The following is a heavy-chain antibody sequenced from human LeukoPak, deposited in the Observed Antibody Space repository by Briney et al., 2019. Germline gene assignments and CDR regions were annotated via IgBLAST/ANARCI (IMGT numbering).Heavy chain of an antibody. CDR2: IIPIFGTA. CDR1: GGTFSSYP. CDR3: AREYPYDSSGYYY. Sequence: ASVKVSCKASGGTFSSYPISWVRQAPGQGLEWMGGIIPIFGTANYAQKFQGRVTITADESTSTVYMELSSLRSEDTAVYYCAREYPYDSSGYYYWGQGTLVTASS. J-gene: IGHJ4*02. D-gene: IGHD3-22*01. V-gene: IGHV1-69*13.